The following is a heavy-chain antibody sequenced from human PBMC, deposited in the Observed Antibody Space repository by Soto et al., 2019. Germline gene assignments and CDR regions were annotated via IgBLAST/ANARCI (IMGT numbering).Heavy chain of an antibody. Sequence: ASVKVSCKASGYTFTSYYMNWVRQAPGQGPEWMGIINPNGGSTNYAQGFQGRVTMTRDTSTSTVYMELSSLRSEDTAVYYCATLKGGTTDGSVNCFDPWGQGTLVTVSS. V-gene: IGHV1-46*01. CDR3: ATLKGGTTDGSVNCFDP. D-gene: IGHD3-16*01. CDR1: GYTFTSYY. J-gene: IGHJ5*02. CDR2: INPNGGST.